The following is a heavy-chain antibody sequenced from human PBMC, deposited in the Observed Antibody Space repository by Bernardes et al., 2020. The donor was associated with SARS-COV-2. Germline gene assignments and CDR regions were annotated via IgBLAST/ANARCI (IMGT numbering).Heavy chain of an antibody. CDR3: APLGYCTGGVCYRAT. CDR2: IFHTGTT. Sequence: SETLSLTCAVSGGSISSYNWWSWVRQSPGKGLEWIGEIFHTGTTNYNPSLKSRVTISLDKSKNQFSLNLISVTAADTAVYYSAPLGYCTGGVCYRATWGQGALVTVSS. D-gene: IGHD2-8*02. CDR1: GGSISSYNW. J-gene: IGHJ4*02. V-gene: IGHV4-4*02.